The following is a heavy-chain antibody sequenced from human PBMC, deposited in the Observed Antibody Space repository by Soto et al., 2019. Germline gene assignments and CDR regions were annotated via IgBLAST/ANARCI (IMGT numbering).Heavy chain of an antibody. J-gene: IGHJ4*02. D-gene: IGHD3-22*01. CDR1: GYTFTSYG. V-gene: IGHV1-18*04. CDR2: ISPYNGNT. CDR3: ARVKGGEVVPATDFDY. Sequence: QVQLVQSGAEVKKPGASVKVSCKASGYTFTSYGISWVRQAPGQGLEWMGWISPYNGNTNYAQKLQGRVTMTTDTSTSLAYMELRSLRSDDTAVYYCARVKGGEVVPATDFDYWGQGTLVTVSS.